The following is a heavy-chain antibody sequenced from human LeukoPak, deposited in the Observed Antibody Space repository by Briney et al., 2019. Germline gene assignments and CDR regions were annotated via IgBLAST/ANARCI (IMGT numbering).Heavy chain of an antibody. CDR3: ARVAKYYYGSETYYFFEH. D-gene: IGHD3-10*01. J-gene: IGHJ4*02. V-gene: IGHV3-7*01. CDR2: INQDGSEK. Sequence: GGSLRLSCAASEFSVGSNYMTWVRQAPGKGLEWVANINQDGSEKYFVDSVKGRFTISRDNAKNSLYLQMNSLRVEDMAVYYCARVAKYYYGSETYYFFEHWGQGTPVTASS. CDR1: EFSVGSNY.